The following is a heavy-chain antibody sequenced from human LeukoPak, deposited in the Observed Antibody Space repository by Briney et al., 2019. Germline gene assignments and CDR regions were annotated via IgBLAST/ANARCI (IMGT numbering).Heavy chain of an antibody. J-gene: IGHJ4*02. CDR2: IKSKTDGGTT. CDR3: TTDSDPPRLWFGELSPTN. V-gene: IGHV3-15*01. CDR1: GFTFSNAW. D-gene: IGHD3-10*01. Sequence: GGSLRLSCAASGFTFSNAWMSWVRQAPGKGLEWVGRIKSKTDGGTTDYAAPVKGRFTISRDDSKNTLYLQMNSLKTEDTAVYYCTTDSDPPRLWFGELSPTNWGQGTLVTVSS.